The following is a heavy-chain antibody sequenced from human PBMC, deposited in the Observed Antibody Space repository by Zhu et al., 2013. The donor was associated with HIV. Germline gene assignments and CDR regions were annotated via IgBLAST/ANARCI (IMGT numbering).Heavy chain of an antibody. CDR3: ARESYYYDSSGYYPHSTYGMDV. CDR2: IIPILGIA. Sequence: QVQLVQSGAEVKKPGSSVKVSCKASGGTFSSYTISWVRQAPGQGLEWMGRIIPILGIANYAQKFQGRVTITADKSTSTAYMELSSLRSEDTAVYYCARESYYYDSSGYYPHSTYGMDVWGQGTTVTVSS. CDR1: GGTFSSYT. V-gene: IGHV1-69*08. D-gene: IGHD3-22*01. J-gene: IGHJ6*02.